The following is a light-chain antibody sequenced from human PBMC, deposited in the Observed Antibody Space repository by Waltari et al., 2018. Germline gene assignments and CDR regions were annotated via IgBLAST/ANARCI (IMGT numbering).Light chain of an antibody. J-gene: IGKJ1*01. CDR2: AAS. CDR3: QHYNRFSQT. V-gene: IGKV1-5*03. Sequence: DIQMTQSPSTSSASVGDRVTITCRASQSIGYWLAWYQQKAGNAPKLLISAASNLESVVPPRFSGSGAGTEFTLTISSLQPDDFATYYCQHYNRFSQTFGQGTKVAI. CDR1: QSIGYW.